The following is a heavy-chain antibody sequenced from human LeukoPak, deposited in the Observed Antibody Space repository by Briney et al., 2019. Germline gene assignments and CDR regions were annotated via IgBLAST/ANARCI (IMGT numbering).Heavy chain of an antibody. CDR1: GFTFSSYA. J-gene: IGHJ3*02. D-gene: IGHD4-17*01. CDR3: ASITVTTDAFDI. Sequence: GGSLRLSCAASGFTFSSYAMHWVRQAPGKGLEWVAFISYDGSNKYYADSVKGRFTISRDNSKNTLYLKMNSLRAEDTAVYYCASITVTTDAFDIWGQGKMVTVSS. CDR2: ISYDGSNK. V-gene: IGHV3-30-3*01.